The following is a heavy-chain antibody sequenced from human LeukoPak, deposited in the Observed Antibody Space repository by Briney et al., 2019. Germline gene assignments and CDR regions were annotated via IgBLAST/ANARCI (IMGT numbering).Heavy chain of an antibody. J-gene: IGHJ5*02. CDR3: ARVLSSWFDH. V-gene: IGHV1-18*01. CDR2: ISAYNGKT. CDR1: GYTFTNYG. Sequence: ASVKVSCKASGYTFTNYGISWVRQAPGQGREWMGWISAYNGKTNYAQKLHGRVTMTTHTSTSTAYMELRSLRSDDTAVYYCARVLSSWFDHWGQGTLVTVSS.